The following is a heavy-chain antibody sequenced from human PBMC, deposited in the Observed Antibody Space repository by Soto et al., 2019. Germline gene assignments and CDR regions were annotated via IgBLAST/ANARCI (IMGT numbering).Heavy chain of an antibody. CDR1: GFTFSNYG. J-gene: IGHJ6*02. D-gene: IGHD1-26*01. CDR2: IWHDGNNK. Sequence: QVQLVESGGGVVQPGRSLRLSCAASGFTFSNYGMHWVRQAPGKGLEWVAIIWHDGNNKYYADSVRGRFIISRDNSKNRRYLQMNSLRAEDTAVYYCASALVGASDSYGLDVWGQGTPVTFSS. V-gene: IGHV3-33*01. CDR3: ASALVGASDSYGLDV.